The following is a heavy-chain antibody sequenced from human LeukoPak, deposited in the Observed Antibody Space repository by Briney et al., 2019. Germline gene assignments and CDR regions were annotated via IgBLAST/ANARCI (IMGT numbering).Heavy chain of an antibody. Sequence: PGGSPRLSCAASGFTFSSHGMYWVRQAPGKGLEWVAFIRLDGNDKYYTDSVKGRFTISRDNSKNMLYLQMNSLGAEDTAVYYCAKVTSGYQSDYWGQGTLVTVSS. CDR3: AKVTSGYQSDY. CDR2: IRLDGNDK. D-gene: IGHD3-22*01. CDR1: GFTFSSHG. J-gene: IGHJ4*02. V-gene: IGHV3-30*02.